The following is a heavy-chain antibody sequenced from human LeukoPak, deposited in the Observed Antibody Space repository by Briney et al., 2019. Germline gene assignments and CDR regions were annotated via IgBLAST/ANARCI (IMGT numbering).Heavy chain of an antibody. J-gene: IGHJ4*02. Sequence: ASVKVSCKASGGTFSSYAISWVRQAPGQGLEWMGWINPNSGDTNYAQNFQGRVTMTRDTSVSTAYMELSRLRSDDTAVYYCARCPHRRGSCPHFDYWGQGTLVTVSS. V-gene: IGHV1-2*02. CDR3: ARCPHRRGSCPHFDY. CDR1: GGTFSSYA. CDR2: INPNSGDT. D-gene: IGHD2-2*01.